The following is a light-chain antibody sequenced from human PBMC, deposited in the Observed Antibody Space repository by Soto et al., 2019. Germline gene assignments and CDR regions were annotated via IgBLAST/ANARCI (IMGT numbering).Light chain of an antibody. CDR1: QAIHSW. J-gene: IGKJ1*01. V-gene: IGKV1D-16*01. CDR2: TGS. Sequence: DIQMTQSRSSVSASVGDRGTIACWWGQAIHSWLSWYQQQPGEAPKLLLFTGSLLHSGVPPRFSGSGSGTEFPLTISSLQPDDFATYYCQHYNSYSEAFGQGTKVDI. CDR3: QHYNSYSEA.